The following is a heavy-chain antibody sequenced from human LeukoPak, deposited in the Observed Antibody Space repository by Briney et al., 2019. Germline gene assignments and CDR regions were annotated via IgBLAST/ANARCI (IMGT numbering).Heavy chain of an antibody. V-gene: IGHV4-4*07. CDR2: IYGSGIT. CDR1: GGSIISNY. D-gene: IGHD3-22*01. J-gene: IGHJ6*03. Sequence: SETLSLTCTVSGGSIISNYWSWIRQSAGTGLEWIGRIYGSGITDYNPSLKSRVTMSLDTSRKQFSLRLTSVTAADTAVYYCARLRFYDSTGYSPGYYMDVWGKGTTVSVFS. CDR3: ARLRFYDSTGYSPGYYMDV.